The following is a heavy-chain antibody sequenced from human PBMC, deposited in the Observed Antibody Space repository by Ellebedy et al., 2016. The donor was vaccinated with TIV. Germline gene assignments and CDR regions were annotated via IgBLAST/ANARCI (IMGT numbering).Heavy chain of an antibody. D-gene: IGHD4-17*01. J-gene: IGHJ4*02. CDR3: ARLVDYVYYFHY. Sequence: PGGSLRLSCYVSGYIFTNYWIGWVRQRPGEGLEWMGITYPGDSDTRYSPSFQGQVTISADKSISTAYLQWSSLKASDTAMYYCARLVDYVYYFHYWGQGTLVTVSS. CDR2: TYPGDSDT. CDR1: GYIFTNYW. V-gene: IGHV5-51*01.